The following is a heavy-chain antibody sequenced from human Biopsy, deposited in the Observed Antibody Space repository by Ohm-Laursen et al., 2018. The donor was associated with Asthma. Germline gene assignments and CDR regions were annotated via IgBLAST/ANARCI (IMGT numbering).Heavy chain of an antibody. D-gene: IGHD6-19*01. J-gene: IGHJ5*02. CDR3: ARASVAASSNWFDP. Sequence: TLSLTCTVSGASIKTDDHYWSWLRQPPGKGLEWFGFIHYSGSTSYDPSLKGGVTISVDTSKDQFSLKLSSVAAADTAVYYCARASVAASSNWFDPWGQGTLVTVSS. V-gene: IGHV4-30-4*01. CDR2: IHYSGST. CDR1: GASIKTDDHY.